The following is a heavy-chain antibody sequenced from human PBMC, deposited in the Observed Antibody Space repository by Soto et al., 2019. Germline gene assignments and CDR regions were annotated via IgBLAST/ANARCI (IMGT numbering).Heavy chain of an antibody. J-gene: IGHJ6*02. CDR2: IYHSGST. Sequence: SETLSLTCAVSGGSISSSNWWSWVRQPPGKGLEWIGEIYHSGSTNYNPSLKSRVTTSVDKSKNQFSLKLSSVTAADTAVYYCARGIGYYDILTGYFHYYGMDVWGQGTTVTVSS. CDR3: ARGIGYYDILTGYFHYYGMDV. D-gene: IGHD3-9*01. V-gene: IGHV4-4*02. CDR1: GGSISSSNW.